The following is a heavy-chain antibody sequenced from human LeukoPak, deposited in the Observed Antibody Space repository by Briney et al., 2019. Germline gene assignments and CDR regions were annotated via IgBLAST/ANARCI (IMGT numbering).Heavy chain of an antibody. CDR1: GYTFTGYY. D-gene: IGHD3-3*01. V-gene: IGHV1-2*02. Sequence: ASVKVSCKASGYTFTGYYMHWVRQAPGQGLGWMGWINPNSGGTNYAQKFQGRVTMTRDTSISTAYMELSRLRSDDTAVYYCASAMYYDFWSGYSPLDAFDIWGQGTMVTVSS. J-gene: IGHJ3*02. CDR3: ASAMYYDFWSGYSPLDAFDI. CDR2: INPNSGGT.